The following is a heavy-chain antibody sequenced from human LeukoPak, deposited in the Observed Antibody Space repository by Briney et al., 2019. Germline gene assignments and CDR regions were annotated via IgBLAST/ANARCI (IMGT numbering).Heavy chain of an antibody. V-gene: IGHV3-23*01. J-gene: IGHJ4*02. D-gene: IGHD3-10*01. CDR1: GFTFSSYA. CDR3: SGRGYYGSGSYGFDY. CDR2: ISGSGGRT. Sequence: GGSLRLSCAASGFTFSSYAMCWVRQAPGKGLEWVSAISGSGGRTYYADSVKGRFTISRDNSNNTLYLQMNSLRAEDTAVYYCSGRGYYGSGSYGFDYWGQGTLVTVSS.